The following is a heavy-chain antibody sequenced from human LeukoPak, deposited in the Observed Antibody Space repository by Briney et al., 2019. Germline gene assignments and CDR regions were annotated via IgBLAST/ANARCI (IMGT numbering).Heavy chain of an antibody. V-gene: IGHV1-2*02. CDR1: GYTFTGYY. CDR3: ARDYDTGAFDI. J-gene: IGHJ3*02. CDR2: INPNSGGT. D-gene: IGHD3-9*01. Sequence: EASVKVSCKASGYTFTGYYMHWVRQAPGQGLEWMGWINPNSGGTNYTQKFQGRVTMTRDTSISTAYMELSRLRSDDTAVYYCARDYDTGAFDIWGQGTMVTVSS.